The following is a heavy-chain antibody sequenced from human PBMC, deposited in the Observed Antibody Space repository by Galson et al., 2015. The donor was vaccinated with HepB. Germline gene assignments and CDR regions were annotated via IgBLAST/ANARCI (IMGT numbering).Heavy chain of an antibody. D-gene: IGHD3-16*02. CDR3: ATYQPSLYDYVWGSYRPNAFDI. J-gene: IGHJ3*02. CDR2: ISAYNGNT. Sequence: SVKVSCKASGYTFTSYGISWVRQAPGQGLEWMGWISAYNGNTNYAQKLQGRVTMTTDTSTSTAYMELRSLRSDDTAVYYCATYQPSLYDYVWGSYRPNAFDIWGQGTMVTVSS. V-gene: IGHV1-18*04. CDR1: GYTFTSYG.